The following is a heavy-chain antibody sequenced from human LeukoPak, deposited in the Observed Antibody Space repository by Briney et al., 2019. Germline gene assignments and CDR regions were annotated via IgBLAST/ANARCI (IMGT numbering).Heavy chain of an antibody. J-gene: IGHJ6*03. Sequence: PSETLSLTCTVYGGSISSSSYYWGWIRQPPGKGLEWIGSMYYSGSTYYNPSLKSRVTISVDTSKNRFSLKLSSVTAADTAVYYCARGCPDSSGYYPNYYYYYMDVWGKGTTVTISS. V-gene: IGHV4-39*07. CDR2: MYYSGST. CDR3: ARGCPDSSGYYPNYYYYYMDV. CDR1: GGSISSSSYY. D-gene: IGHD3-22*01.